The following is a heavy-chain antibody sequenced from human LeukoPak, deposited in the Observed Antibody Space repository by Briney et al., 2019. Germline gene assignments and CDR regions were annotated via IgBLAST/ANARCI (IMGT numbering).Heavy chain of an antibody. CDR1: GGSISSGDDY. CDR2: IYYSGTT. V-gene: IGHV4-30-4*08. CDR3: ARDHCSSKSCFIDY. Sequence: SQTLSLTCTVSGGSISSGDDYWSWIRQPPGKGLEWIGFIYYSGTTYYNPSLKSRVTISVDTSKNQFSLRLNSVTAADTAVYYCARDHCSSKSCFIDYWGQGTLVTVSS. J-gene: IGHJ4*02. D-gene: IGHD2-2*01.